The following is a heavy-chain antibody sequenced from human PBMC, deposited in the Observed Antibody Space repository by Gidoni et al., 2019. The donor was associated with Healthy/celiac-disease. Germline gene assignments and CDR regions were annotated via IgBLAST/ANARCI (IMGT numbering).Heavy chain of an antibody. V-gene: IGHV1-3*01. Sequence: VQLVQSGAEVKKPGASVKVSCKASGYTFTSYAMHWVRQAPGQRLEWMGWINAGNGNTKYSQKFQGRVTITRDTSASTAYMELSSLRSEDTAVYYCARDGSNYALYYYYYYGMDVWGQGTTVTVSS. CDR3: ARDGSNYALYYYYYYGMDV. D-gene: IGHD4-4*01. CDR1: GYTFTSYA. CDR2: INAGNGNT. J-gene: IGHJ6*02.